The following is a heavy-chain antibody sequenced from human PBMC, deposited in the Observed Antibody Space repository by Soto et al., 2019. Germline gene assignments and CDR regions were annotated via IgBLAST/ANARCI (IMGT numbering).Heavy chain of an antibody. CDR3: ARTPVKYQLGYYYYYYMDV. D-gene: IGHD2-2*01. V-gene: IGHV4-30-4*08. CDR1: GGSISYEYYH. Sequence: LSLTCTVSGGSISYEYYHWTWIRQSPGKGLEWIGYIHYSGSIIYNPSFKSRVTISVDTSKNQFSLQLSSVTAADTAVYFCARTPVKYQLGYYYYYYMDVWGKGTTVTVSS. J-gene: IGHJ6*03. CDR2: IHYSGSI.